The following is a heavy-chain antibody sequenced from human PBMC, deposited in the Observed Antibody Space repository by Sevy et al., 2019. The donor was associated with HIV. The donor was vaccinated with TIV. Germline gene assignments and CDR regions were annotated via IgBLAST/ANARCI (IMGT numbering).Heavy chain of an antibody. CDR1: GFTFSSYA. CDR3: AKESGSSRPFDY. Sequence: GGSLRLSCAASGFTFSSYAMSWVRRAPGKGLEWVSDLSGSGGSTYYADSVKGRFTISRDNSKNTLYLQMNSLRAEDTAVYYCAKESGSSRPFDYWGQGTLVTVSS. V-gene: IGHV3-23*01. J-gene: IGHJ4*02. CDR2: LSGSGGST. D-gene: IGHD6-13*01.